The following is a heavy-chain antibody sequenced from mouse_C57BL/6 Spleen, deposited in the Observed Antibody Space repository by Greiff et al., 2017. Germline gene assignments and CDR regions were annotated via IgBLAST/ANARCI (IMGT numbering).Heavy chain of an antibody. Sequence: EVKLVESGGDLVKPGGSLKLSCAASGFTFSSYGMSWVRQTPDKRLEWVATISSGGSYTYYPDSVKGRFTISRDNSKNTLYLQMSSLKSDDTAMYYCTRHYDYDDYYAMDYWGQGTSVTVSS. V-gene: IGHV5-6*01. D-gene: IGHD2-4*01. J-gene: IGHJ4*01. CDR1: GFTFSSYG. CDR2: ISSGGSYT. CDR3: TRHYDYDDYYAMDY.